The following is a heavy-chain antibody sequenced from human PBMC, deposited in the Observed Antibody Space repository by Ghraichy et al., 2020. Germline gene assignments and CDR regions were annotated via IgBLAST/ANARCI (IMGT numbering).Heavy chain of an antibody. CDR1: GYTFSGYY. J-gene: IGHJ6*02. CDR2: INPNSGGT. V-gene: IGHV1-2*02. Sequence: ASVKVSCKASGYTFSGYYIHWVRQGPGQGFEWMGWINPNSGGTNYAQRFQGRVTMTEDTSTDTAYMELSSLRSEDTAVYYCATPSMRINYYGMDVWGQGTTVTVSS. CDR3: ATPSMRINYYGMDV. D-gene: IGHD2-8*01.